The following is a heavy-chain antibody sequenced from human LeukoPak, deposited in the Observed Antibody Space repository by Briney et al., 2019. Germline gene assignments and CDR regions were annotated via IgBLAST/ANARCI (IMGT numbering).Heavy chain of an antibody. V-gene: IGHV4-39*07. J-gene: IGHJ6*02. Sequence: PSETLSLTCTVSGGSISSSSYYWGWIRQPPGKGLEWIGSIYYSGSTYYNPSLKSRVIISVDTSKNQFSLKLTSATAAGTAVYYCARLAPSSSAMDVWGQGTTVTVSS. CDR3: ARLAPSSSAMDV. CDR2: IYYSGST. CDR1: GGSISSSSYY. D-gene: IGHD6-6*01.